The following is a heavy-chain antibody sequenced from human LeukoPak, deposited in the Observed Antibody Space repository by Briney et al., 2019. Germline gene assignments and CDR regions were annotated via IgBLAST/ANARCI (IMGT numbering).Heavy chain of an antibody. D-gene: IGHD3-10*01. V-gene: IGHV3-23*01. Sequence: GGSLRLSCAASGYTFSNYAVSWVRQAPGKGLEWVSAISGIGGSTYYADSVKGRFTISRDNSKNTLYVQMNSLRAEDTAVYYCVKGEAGSYYYYYGMDVWGQGTTVTVSS. CDR3: VKGEAGSYYYYYGMDV. CDR2: ISGIGGST. CDR1: GYTFSNYA. J-gene: IGHJ6*02.